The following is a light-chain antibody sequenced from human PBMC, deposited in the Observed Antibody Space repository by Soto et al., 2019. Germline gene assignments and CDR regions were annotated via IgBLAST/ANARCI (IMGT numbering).Light chain of an antibody. J-gene: IGKJ5*01. V-gene: IGKV3-15*01. CDR1: RSVNSK. CDR2: GAS. Sequence: EVVMTQSPASLSVSPGERATLSCRASRSVNSKLAWYQQKPGQAPRLLIYGASTRATGIPARFSGSGSGTEFTLTISSLQSEDSAVYYCQQYDNWPPITFGQGT. CDR3: QQYDNWPPIT.